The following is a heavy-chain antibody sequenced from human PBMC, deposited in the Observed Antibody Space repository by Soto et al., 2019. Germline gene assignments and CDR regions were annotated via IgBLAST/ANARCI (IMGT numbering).Heavy chain of an antibody. CDR1: GYSFTSYG. D-gene: IGHD6-19*01. CDR3: ARGDSTGSPRGWFDP. V-gene: IGHV1-18*04. Sequence: ASVKVSCKASGYSFTSYGINWVRQAPGQGLEWMGWISTYNGDTNYAQKLQGRVTMTTDTSTTTAYMELRSLRSDDTDVYYCARGDSTGSPRGWFDPWGQRTLVPVSS. J-gene: IGHJ5*02. CDR2: ISTYNGDT.